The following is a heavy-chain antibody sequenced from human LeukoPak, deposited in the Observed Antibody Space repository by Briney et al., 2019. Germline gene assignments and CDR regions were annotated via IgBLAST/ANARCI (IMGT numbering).Heavy chain of an antibody. J-gene: IGHJ4*02. Sequence: SQTLSLTCTVSGGSITSGSYYWTWIRQSAGGGLEWIGRVYSNGNTNYNPSLQSQVTISVDTSNNQFSLKLSSVTAADTAVYYCAREQPLRGSFDYWGQGTLVTDSS. CDR1: GGSITSGSYY. CDR3: AREQPLRGSFDY. D-gene: IGHD3-16*01. V-gene: IGHV4-61*02. CDR2: VYSNGNT.